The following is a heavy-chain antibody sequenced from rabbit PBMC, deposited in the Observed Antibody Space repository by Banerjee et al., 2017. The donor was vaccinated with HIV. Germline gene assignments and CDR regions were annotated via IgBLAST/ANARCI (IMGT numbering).Heavy chain of an antibody. J-gene: IGHJ6*01. V-gene: IGHV1S40*01. CDR1: GFSFSSSAY. CDR2: IAGSSSAFT. CDR3: ARDAGTSCSTYGMDL. D-gene: IGHD8-1*01. Sequence: QSLEESGGGLVQPEGSLTLTCKASGFSFSSSAYICWGRQAPGKGLVWISGIAGSSSAFTYAATGATGRFTTSKTSSTTVTLQMTSLAVADTDSYFCARDAGTSCSTYGMDLWGPGTLVTVS.